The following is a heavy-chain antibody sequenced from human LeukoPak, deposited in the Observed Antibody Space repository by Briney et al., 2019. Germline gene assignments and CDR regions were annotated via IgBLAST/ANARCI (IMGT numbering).Heavy chain of an antibody. J-gene: IGHJ5*02. CDR3: ARSPGPNWFDP. V-gene: IGHV4-39*01. Sequence: SETLSLTCSVSGXSISSSTDYWGWIRQPPGKGLEWIGSIYYSGSTYYNPSLKSRVTISVDTSKNQFSLKLSSVTAADTAVYYCARSPGPNWFDPWGQGTLVTVSS. CDR1: GXSISSSTDY. CDR2: IYYSGST.